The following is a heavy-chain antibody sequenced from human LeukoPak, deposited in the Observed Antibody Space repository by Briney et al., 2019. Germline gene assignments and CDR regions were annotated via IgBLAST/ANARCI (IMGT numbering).Heavy chain of an antibody. J-gene: IGHJ4*02. CDR3: ARHSRPVYSVYDSDFDH. D-gene: IGHD5/OR15-5a*01. V-gene: IGHV4-39*01. CDR1: GGSIGRSTNYY. Sequence: SETLSLTCNVSGGSIGRSTNYYWGWIRQPPGKGLEWVGSIDYTGYPNYNPSLRSRLTTSVDTSKNQFSLQVYSVTASDTALYYCARHSRPVYSVYDSDFDHWGQGILVTVSS. CDR2: IDYTGYP.